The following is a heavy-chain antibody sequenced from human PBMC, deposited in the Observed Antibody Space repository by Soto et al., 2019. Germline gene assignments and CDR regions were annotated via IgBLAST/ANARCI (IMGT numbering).Heavy chain of an antibody. J-gene: IGHJ4*02. V-gene: IGHV4-4*07. CDR1: GGSISSFY. Sequence: PSGTPSLPRTVSGGSISSFYWSWIRQPAGKGLEWIGRIYSGGRNNYNPSLKSRVTMSVDTSKNQFSLRLSSVTAADTAMYYCARGSSRWDYWGQGTLVTVSS. D-gene: IGHD6-13*01. CDR3: ARGSSRWDY. CDR2: IYSGGRN.